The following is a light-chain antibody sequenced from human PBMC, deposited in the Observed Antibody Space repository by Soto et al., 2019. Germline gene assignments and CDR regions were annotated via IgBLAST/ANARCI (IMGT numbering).Light chain of an antibody. CDR2: GAS. J-gene: IGKJ1*01. CDR1: QSVSSN. V-gene: IGKV3-15*01. Sequence: EIVMTQSPATLSVSPGERVTLSCRASQSVSSNLAWYQQKPGQAPRLLIYGASTRATGIPARFSGSGSGTEFTPTISSLQSEDFTVYYCQHYNNWPRTFGQGNKVEIK. CDR3: QHYNNWPRT.